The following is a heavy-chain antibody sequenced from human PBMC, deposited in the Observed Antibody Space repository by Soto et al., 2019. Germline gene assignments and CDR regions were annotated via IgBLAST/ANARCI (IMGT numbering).Heavy chain of an antibody. CDR2: MYYSGST. V-gene: IGHV4-31*03. CDR1: GGSISSGAYY. D-gene: IGHD3-16*02. Sequence: SETLSLTCTVSGGSISSGAYYWSWIRQHPGKGLEWIGYMYYSGSTYYNPSLKGRVTMSVDTSKNHLSLKLSSVTAADTAVYYCASIGGSTLSRTGPPSLYYKYGMDVWGQGTTVTVS. J-gene: IGHJ6*02. CDR3: ASIGGSTLSRTGPPSLYYKYGMDV.